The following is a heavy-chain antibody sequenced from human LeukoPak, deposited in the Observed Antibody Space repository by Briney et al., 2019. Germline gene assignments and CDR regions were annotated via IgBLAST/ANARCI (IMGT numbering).Heavy chain of an antibody. CDR1: GYMFNSYG. V-gene: IGHV1-18*01. D-gene: IGHD3-10*01. CDR2: ISGYNGNT. J-gene: IGHJ4*02. CDR3: ARVSIRGRPPLDY. Sequence: GASVKVSCKASGYMFNSYGISWVRQAPGQGLEWMGWISGYNGNTNYAQKVQGRVTMTTDTSTSTAYMELRSLRSDDTAVYYCARVSIRGRPPLDYWGQGTLVTVSS.